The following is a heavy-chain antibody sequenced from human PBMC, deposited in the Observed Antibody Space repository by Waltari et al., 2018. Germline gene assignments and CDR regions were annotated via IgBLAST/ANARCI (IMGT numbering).Heavy chain of an antibody. CDR2: IYSGGST. Sequence: EVQLLESGGGLVQPGGSLRLSCAASGFTFSSYAMSWVRQAPGKGLEWVSVIYSGGSTYYADSVKGRFTISRDNSKNTLYLQMNSLRAEDTAVYYCAKGGYCTNGVCYTSHWGQGTLVTVSS. J-gene: IGHJ4*02. D-gene: IGHD2-8*01. CDR3: AKGGYCTNGVCYTSH. CDR1: GFTFSSYA. V-gene: IGHV3-23*03.